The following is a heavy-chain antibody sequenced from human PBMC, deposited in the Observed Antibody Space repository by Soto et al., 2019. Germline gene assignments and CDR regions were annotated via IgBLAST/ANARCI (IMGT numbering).Heavy chain of an antibody. J-gene: IGHJ5*02. Sequence: QVRLVESGGGVVQPGRSLRLSCAASKFTFSSYTMHWVRQAPGKGLEWVAGVSNDGGNRYYGDSVKGRFIISRDNSKSTLFLQMNSLRAEDTAVYYCARDVPRDSSTRKFDPWGQGTLVTVSS. CDR3: ARDVPRDSSTRKFDP. CDR2: VSNDGGNR. CDR1: KFTFSSYT. V-gene: IGHV3-30-3*01. D-gene: IGHD2-15*01.